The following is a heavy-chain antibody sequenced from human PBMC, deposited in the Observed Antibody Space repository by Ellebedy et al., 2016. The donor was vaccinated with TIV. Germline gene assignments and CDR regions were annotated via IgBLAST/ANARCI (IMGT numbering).Heavy chain of an antibody. V-gene: IGHV3-30-3*01. J-gene: IGHJ4*02. CDR3: ASLLAVAGSNY. CDR1: GFTFSSYA. CDR2: ISYDGSNK. Sequence: GGSLRLSCAASGFTFSSYAMHWVRQAPGKGLEWVAVISYDGSNKYYADSVKGRFTISRDNSKNTLYLQMNSLRAEDTAVYYCASLLAVAGSNYWGQGTLVTVSS. D-gene: IGHD6-19*01.